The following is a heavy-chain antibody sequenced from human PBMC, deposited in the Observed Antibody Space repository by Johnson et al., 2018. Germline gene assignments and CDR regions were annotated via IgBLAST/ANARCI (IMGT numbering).Heavy chain of an antibody. Sequence: VQLVESGAEVKKPGSSVKVSCKASGGTFSSYAINWVRQAPGQGLEWMGGIIPLFGTANYAQKFQGRVTITADESTGTACMGLSSLGSGDTAVYYGPRGGLLWFGELLFGAFDIWGQGTMVTVSS. CDR1: GGTFSSYA. J-gene: IGHJ3*02. D-gene: IGHD3-10*01. CDR2: IIPLFGTA. V-gene: IGHV1-69*01. CDR3: PRGGLLWFGELLFGAFDI.